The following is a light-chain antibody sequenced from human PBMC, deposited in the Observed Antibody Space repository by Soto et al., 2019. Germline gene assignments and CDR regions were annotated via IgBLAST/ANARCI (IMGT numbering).Light chain of an antibody. V-gene: IGKV4-1*01. CDR1: QSVLYSSNNKNY. CDR2: WAS. Sequence: DIVMTQSPDSLAVSLGERATINCKSSQSVLYSSNNKNYLAWYQQKPGQPPKLLIYWASTRESGVPDRFSGSGSGTDFTLTISSLQPDDFATYYCQQYKSYSRTFGQGTKVDIK. J-gene: IGKJ1*01. CDR3: QQYKSYSRT.